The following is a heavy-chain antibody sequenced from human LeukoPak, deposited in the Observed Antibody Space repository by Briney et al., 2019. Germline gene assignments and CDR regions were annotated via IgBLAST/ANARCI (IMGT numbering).Heavy chain of an antibody. CDR1: GFIFSNYW. Sequence: GGSLRLSCAASGFIFSNYWMSWVRQAPGKGLEWVANIKQDGGEKYYVDSVKGRFTISRDNAKNSLYLQMNSLRAEDMAVYYCAREGYDILTGYSYDAFDIWGQGTMVTVSS. V-gene: IGHV3-7*03. J-gene: IGHJ3*02. CDR3: AREGYDILTGYSYDAFDI. CDR2: IKQDGGEK. D-gene: IGHD3-9*01.